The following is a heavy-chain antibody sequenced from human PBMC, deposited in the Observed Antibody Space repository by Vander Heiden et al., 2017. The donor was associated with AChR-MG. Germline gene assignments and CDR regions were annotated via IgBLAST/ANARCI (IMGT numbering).Heavy chain of an antibody. CDR2: ISSSSSYI. Sequence: VQLVASGGGLLKPRGSLGFPRTTSGFTFSSYSMNWVRQAPEKGLEWVSSISSSSSYICYADSVKGRFTISRDNAKNSLYLQMNSLRAEDTAVYYCARDSKWLRLYYWGQGTLVTVSS. V-gene: IGHV3-21*01. CDR3: ARDSKWLRLYY. CDR1: GFTFSSYS. J-gene: IGHJ4*02. D-gene: IGHD5-12*01.